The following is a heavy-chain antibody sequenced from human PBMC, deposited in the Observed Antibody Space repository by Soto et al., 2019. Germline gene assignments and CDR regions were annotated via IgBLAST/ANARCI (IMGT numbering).Heavy chain of an antibody. D-gene: IGHD6-19*01. CDR2: INPNSGGT. J-gene: IGHJ6*02. Sequence: ASVKVSCKASGYTFTGYYMHWVRQAPGQGLEWMGWINPNSGGTNYAQKFQGRVTMTRDTSISTAYMELSRLRSDDTAVYYCARDPGIAVAGTSATSYYYGMDIWGQGTTVTVSS. CDR3: ARDPGIAVAGTSATSYYYGMDI. V-gene: IGHV1-2*02. CDR1: GYTFTGYY.